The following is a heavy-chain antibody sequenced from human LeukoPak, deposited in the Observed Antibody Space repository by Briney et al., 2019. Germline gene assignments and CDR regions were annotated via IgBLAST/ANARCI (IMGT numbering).Heavy chain of an antibody. Sequence: GGSLRLSCAASGFTFNTYAMTWVRQAPGKGLEWVASIRSDGGVTYYADSVKGRFTVSRDNSKNSLYLQMNSLRAEDTALYYCAKVGRYSSGWFHFQHWGQGTLVTVSS. D-gene: IGHD6-19*01. CDR3: AKVGRYSSGWFHFQH. CDR1: GFTFNTYA. J-gene: IGHJ1*01. CDR2: IRSDGGVT. V-gene: IGHV3-23*01.